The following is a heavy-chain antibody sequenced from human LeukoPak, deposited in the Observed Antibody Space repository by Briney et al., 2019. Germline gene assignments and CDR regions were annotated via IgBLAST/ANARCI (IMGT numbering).Heavy chain of an antibody. D-gene: IGHD3-3*01. CDR2: INPSGGST. V-gene: IGHV1-46*01. CDR1: GYTFTSYY. Sequence: ASVKVSCKASGYTFTSYYMHWVRQAPGQGLEWMGIINPSGGSTSYAQKFQGRVTMTRDTSTSTVYMELSSLRSEDTAVYYCARVATYYDFWSGYYTGHSLDYWGQGTLVTVSS. CDR3: ARVATYYDFWSGYYTGHSLDY. J-gene: IGHJ4*02.